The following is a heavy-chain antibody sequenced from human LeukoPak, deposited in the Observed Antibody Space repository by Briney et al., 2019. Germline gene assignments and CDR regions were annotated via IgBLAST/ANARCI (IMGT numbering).Heavy chain of an antibody. Sequence: PSETLSLTCAVYGGSFSGYYWSWIRQPPGKGLEWIGEINHSGSTNYNPSLKSRVTISVDTSKNQFSLKLSSVTAADTAVFYCARENSGSYREFDYWGQGTLVTVSS. CDR2: INHSGST. CDR3: ARENSGSYREFDY. V-gene: IGHV4-34*01. D-gene: IGHD1-26*01. J-gene: IGHJ4*02. CDR1: GGSFSGYY.